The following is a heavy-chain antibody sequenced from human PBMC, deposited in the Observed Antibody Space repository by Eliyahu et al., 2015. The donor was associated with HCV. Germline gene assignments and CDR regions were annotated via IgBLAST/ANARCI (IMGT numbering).Heavy chain of an antibody. D-gene: IGHD6-13*01. CDR2: INPNSGGT. V-gene: IGHV1-2*02. CDR3: ARGGYSSSWDTSRWRPFDP. Sequence: VRQAPGQGLEWMGWINPNSGGTNYAQKFQGRVTMTRDTSISTAYMELSRLRSDDTAVYYCARGGYSSSWDTSRWRPFDPWGQGTLVTVSS. J-gene: IGHJ5*02.